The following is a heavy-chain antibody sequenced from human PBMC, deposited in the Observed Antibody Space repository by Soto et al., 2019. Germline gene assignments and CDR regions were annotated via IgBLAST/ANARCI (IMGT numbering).Heavy chain of an antibody. CDR3: ARDPPGAGPDFDF. J-gene: IGHJ4*02. V-gene: IGHV4-30-2*01. Sequence: SETLSLTCAVSGGAISSVCYPWNWLRLPPGKDLERIGYISNSRSTYYNPSLKSRVTISVDRSKNQFSLKLTSVTAADTAVYYCARDPPGAGPDFDFWGQGTLVTVS. D-gene: IGHD1-26*01. CDR1: GGAISSVCYP. CDR2: ISNSRST.